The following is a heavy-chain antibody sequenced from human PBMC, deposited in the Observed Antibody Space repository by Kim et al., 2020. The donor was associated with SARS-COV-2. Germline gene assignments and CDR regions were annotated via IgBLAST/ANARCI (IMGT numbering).Heavy chain of an antibody. Sequence: GGSLRLSCAASGFTFSSYGMHWVRQAPGKGLEWVAVISYDGSNKYYADSVKGRFTISRDKSKNTLYLQMNSLRAADTAVYYCAKDRYPTYPIAVAEDWG. J-gene: IGHJ1*01. V-gene: IGHV3-30*18. CDR2: ISYDGSNK. CDR1: GFTFSSYG. D-gene: IGHD6-19*01. CDR3: AKDRYPTYPIAVAED.